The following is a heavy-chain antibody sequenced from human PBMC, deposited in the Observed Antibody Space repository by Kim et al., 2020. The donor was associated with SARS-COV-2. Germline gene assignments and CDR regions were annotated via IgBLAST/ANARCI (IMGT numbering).Heavy chain of an antibody. V-gene: IGHV3-48*02. J-gene: IGHJ4*02. D-gene: IGHD4-17*01. Sequence: IYYADSVKVRFTIARDNAKNSLYLQMSRLRDEDTAVYYCARSLYGDPDYWGQGTLVTVSS. CDR3: ARSLYGDPDY. CDR2: I.